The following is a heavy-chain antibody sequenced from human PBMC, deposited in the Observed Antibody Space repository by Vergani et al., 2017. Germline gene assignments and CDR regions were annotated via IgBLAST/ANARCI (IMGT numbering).Heavy chain of an antibody. V-gene: IGHV4-61*02. J-gene: IGHJ3*01. CDR3: ARRSGGYYGGGKVHPLRTAFDV. Sequence: QVQLQASGPGRVKPSQTLSLTCTMSGGSISAGHYFWSWIRQPAGKGLEWLGHISASGNASHSPSLKTRVSMSVDTSKNQFSLTVTSVTAADTAIYFCARRSGGYYGGGKVHPLRTAFDVWGHGTVVTVSS. D-gene: IGHD4-23*01. CDR1: GGSISAGHYF. CDR2: ISASGNA.